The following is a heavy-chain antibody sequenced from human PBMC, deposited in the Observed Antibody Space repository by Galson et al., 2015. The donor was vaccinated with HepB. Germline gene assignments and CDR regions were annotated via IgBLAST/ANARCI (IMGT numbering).Heavy chain of an antibody. J-gene: IGHJ4*02. CDR1: GFTVSSNY. D-gene: IGHD6-13*01. CDR3: VKDREGSWYGKGYFDY. Sequence: SLRLSCAASGFTVSSNYMSWVRQAPGKGLEWVSVIYSGGSTYYADSVKGRFTISRDNSKNTLYLQMSSLRAEDTAVYYCVKDREGSWYGKGYFDYWGQGTLVTVSS. CDR2: IYSGGST. V-gene: IGHV3-66*02.